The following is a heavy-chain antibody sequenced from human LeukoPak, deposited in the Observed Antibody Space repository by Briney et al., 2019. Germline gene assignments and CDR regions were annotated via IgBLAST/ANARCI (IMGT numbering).Heavy chain of an antibody. D-gene: IGHD2-2*01. CDR3: ARDRPLLKHNMVVPAAPDY. Sequence: ASVKVSCKASGYTSTSYGISWVRQAPGQGLEWMGWISAYNGNTNYAQKLQGRVTMTTDTSTSTAYMELRSLRSDDTAVYYCARDRPLLKHNMVVPAAPDYWGQGTLVTVSS. V-gene: IGHV1-18*01. CDR1: GYTSTSYG. CDR2: ISAYNGNT. J-gene: IGHJ4*02.